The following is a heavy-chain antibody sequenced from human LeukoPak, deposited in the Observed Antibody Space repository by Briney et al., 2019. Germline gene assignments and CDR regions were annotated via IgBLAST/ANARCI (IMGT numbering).Heavy chain of an antibody. CDR2: ISAYNGNT. CDR1: GYTFTSYG. J-gene: IGHJ3*02. Sequence: ASVKVSCKASGYTFTSYGISWVRQAPGQGLEWMGWISAYNGNTNYAQKIQGRVTMTTDTSTSTAYMELRSLRSDDTAVYYCAILNYYGSGSYYNQPKDAFDIWGQGTMVTVSS. CDR3: AILNYYGSGSYYNQPKDAFDI. D-gene: IGHD3-10*01. V-gene: IGHV1-18*01.